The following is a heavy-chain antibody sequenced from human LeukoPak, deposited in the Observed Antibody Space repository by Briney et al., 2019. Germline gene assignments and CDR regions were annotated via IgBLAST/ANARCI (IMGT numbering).Heavy chain of an antibody. Sequence: GGSLRLSCAASGFTLSSYAMSWVRQAPGKGLEWVSAISGSGGSTYYADSVRGRFTISRDNSKNTLYLQMNSLRAEDTAVYYCAKGRWIELWFHYWGQGPRVTGSS. J-gene: IGHJ4*02. D-gene: IGHD5-18*01. CDR2: ISGSGGST. V-gene: IGHV3-23*01. CDR3: AKGRWIELWFHY. CDR1: GFTLSSYA.